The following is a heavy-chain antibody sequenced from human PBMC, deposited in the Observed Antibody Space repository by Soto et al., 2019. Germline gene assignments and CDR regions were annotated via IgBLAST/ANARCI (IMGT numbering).Heavy chain of an antibody. CDR3: ARDLRQAYCGGDCYSGHAFDI. V-gene: IGHV1-69*06. CDR2: IIPIFGTA. J-gene: IGHJ3*02. D-gene: IGHD2-21*02. Sequence: QVQLVQSGAEVKKPGASVKVSCKASGYTFTSYDISWVRQAPGQGLEWMGGIIPIFGTANYAQKFQGRVTITADKTTSTAYMELNSLRSEDTAVYYCARDLRQAYCGGDCYSGHAFDIWGQGTMVTVSS. CDR1: GYTFTSYD.